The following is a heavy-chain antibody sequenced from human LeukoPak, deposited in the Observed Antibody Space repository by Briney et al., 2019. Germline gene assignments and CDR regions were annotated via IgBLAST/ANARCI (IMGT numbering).Heavy chain of an antibody. J-gene: IGHJ1*01. CDR3: ARAEQLVFHFAEYFQH. D-gene: IGHD6-6*01. CDR1: GYTFTSYG. Sequence: ASVKVSCKASGYTFTSYGISWVRQAPGQGLEWMGWISAYNGNTNYAQKLQGRVTMTTDTSTSTAYMELRSLRSDDTAVYYCARAEQLVFHFAEYFQHWGQGTLVTVSS. V-gene: IGHV1-18*01. CDR2: ISAYNGNT.